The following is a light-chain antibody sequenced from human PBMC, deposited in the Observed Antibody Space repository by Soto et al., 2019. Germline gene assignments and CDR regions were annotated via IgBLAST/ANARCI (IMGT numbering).Light chain of an antibody. J-gene: IGLJ1*01. CDR3: SSFAVSNSFV. CDR2: EVN. Sequence: QSVLTQPPSASGSPGQSVTISCTGTSNDVGGYNYVSWYQQHPGKAPKLMIYEVNKRPSGVPDRFSGSKSGNTASLTLSGLQAEDEADYYCSSFAVSNSFVFGTGTKVTVL. V-gene: IGLV2-8*01. CDR1: SNDVGGYNY.